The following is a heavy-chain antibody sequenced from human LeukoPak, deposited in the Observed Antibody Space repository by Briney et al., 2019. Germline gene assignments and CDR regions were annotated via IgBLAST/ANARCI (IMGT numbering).Heavy chain of an antibody. CDR2: MNPDGSEK. J-gene: IGHJ4*02. CDR3: ARDRALYGSRRGYYYTEDDY. D-gene: IGHD3-22*01. Sequence: HPGGSLRLSCAASGFTFSSYWMSWVRQAPGKGLEWVANMNPDGSEKYFLDSVKGRFTISRDNAKSSLYLQMNSLRGDDTAVYYCARDRALYGSRRGYYYTEDDYWGQGTLVTVSS. CDR1: GFTFSSYW. V-gene: IGHV3-7*01.